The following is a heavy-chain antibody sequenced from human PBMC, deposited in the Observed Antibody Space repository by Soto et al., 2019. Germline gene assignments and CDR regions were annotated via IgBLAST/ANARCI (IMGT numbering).Heavy chain of an antibody. Sequence: GGSLRLSCAASGFTFSSYGMHWVRQAPGKGLEWVAVIWYDGSNKYYADSVKGRFTISVDTSKNQFSLKLSSVTAADTAVYYCARDIGGEFDYWGQGTLVTVSS. J-gene: IGHJ4*02. CDR3: ARDIGGEFDY. CDR1: GFTFSSYG. CDR2: IWYDGSNK. V-gene: IGHV3-33*01. D-gene: IGHD3-10*01.